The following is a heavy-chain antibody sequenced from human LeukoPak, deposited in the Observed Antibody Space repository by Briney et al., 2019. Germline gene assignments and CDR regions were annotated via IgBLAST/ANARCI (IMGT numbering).Heavy chain of an antibody. V-gene: IGHV3-30*04. D-gene: IGHD3-22*01. J-gene: IGHJ4*02. CDR2: ISYDGSNK. CDR3: ARGSYYYDSSGPDY. CDR1: GFTFSSYV. Sequence: HSGRSLRLSCAASGFTFSSYVMHWVRQAPGKGLEWVAVISYDGSNKYYADSVKGRFTISRDNSKNTLYLQMNSLRAEDTAVYYCARGSYYYDSSGPDYWGQGTLVTVSS.